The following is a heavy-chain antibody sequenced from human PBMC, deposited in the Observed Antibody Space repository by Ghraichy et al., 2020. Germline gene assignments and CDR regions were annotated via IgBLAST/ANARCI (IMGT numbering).Heavy chain of an antibody. J-gene: IGHJ6*02. V-gene: IGHV3-23*01. CDR3: AKVLSLTAYFWYGMDV. CDR2: IRGNSADT. D-gene: IGHD3-16*02. Sequence: GGSLRLSCVASGLAFDIYPMVWVRQAPGNGLESIASIRGNSADTYYADSVKGRFTISRDNSRNTLYLQMNSLRVEDTAIYYCAKVLSLTAYFWYGMDVWGPGTTVNVSS. CDR1: GLAFDIYP.